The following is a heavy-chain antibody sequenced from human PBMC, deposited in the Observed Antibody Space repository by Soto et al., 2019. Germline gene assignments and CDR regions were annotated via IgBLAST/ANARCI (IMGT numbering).Heavy chain of an antibody. V-gene: IGHV4-31*03. CDR1: GGSISSGGYY. CDR3: ARVGPAASSYYMDV. CDR2: IYYSGST. D-gene: IGHD2-2*01. J-gene: IGHJ6*03. Sequence: SETLSLTCTVSGGSISSGGYYWSWIRQHPGKGLEWIGYIYYSGSTYYNPSLKSRVTISVDTSKNQFSLKLSSVTAADTAVYYCARVGPAASSYYMDVWGKGTTVTVSS.